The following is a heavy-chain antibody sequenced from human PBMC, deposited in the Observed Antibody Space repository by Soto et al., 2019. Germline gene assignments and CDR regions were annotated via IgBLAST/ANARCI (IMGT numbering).Heavy chain of an antibody. J-gene: IGHJ4*02. CDR2: IIPIFGTA. CDR1: GGTFSSYA. D-gene: IGHD4-17*01. V-gene: IGHV1-69*12. CDR3: ARLRPHSGDYVDYFDY. Sequence: QVQLVQSGAEVKKPGSSVKVSCKASGGTFSSYAISWVRQAAGQGLEWMGGIIPIFGTANYAQKFQGRVTITADESTSTAYMELSSLRSEDTAVYYCARLRPHSGDYVDYFDYRGQETLVTVSS.